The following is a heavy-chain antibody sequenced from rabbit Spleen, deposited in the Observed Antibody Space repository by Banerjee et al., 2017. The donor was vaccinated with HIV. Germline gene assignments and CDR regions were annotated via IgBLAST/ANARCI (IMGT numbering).Heavy chain of an antibody. V-gene: IGHV1S40*01. CDR3: ARDTGTSFSTYGMDL. J-gene: IGHJ6*01. D-gene: IGHD8-1*01. CDR2: IGAGSSGST. CDR1: GFSFNIGYD. Sequence: QSLEESGGGLVKPGASLTLTCKASGFSFNIGYDMCWVRQAPGKGLEWIACIGAGSSGSTYSATWAKGRFTISKTSSTTVTLQMTSLTAADTATYFCARDTGTSFSTYGMDLWGQGTLVTVS.